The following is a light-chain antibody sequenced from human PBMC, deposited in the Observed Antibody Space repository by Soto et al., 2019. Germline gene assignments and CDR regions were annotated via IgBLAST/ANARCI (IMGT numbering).Light chain of an antibody. Sequence: QSVLTQPASVSGSPGQSITISCTGTSSDVGGYNYVSWYQQHPGKAPKLMIYEVSNRPSGVSNRFSGSKSGNTASLTISGLQAEDEADYYCNSYTSSFNYAFGSGTKLTVL. CDR3: NSYTSSFNYA. CDR2: EVS. CDR1: SSDVGGYNY. V-gene: IGLV2-14*01. J-gene: IGLJ1*01.